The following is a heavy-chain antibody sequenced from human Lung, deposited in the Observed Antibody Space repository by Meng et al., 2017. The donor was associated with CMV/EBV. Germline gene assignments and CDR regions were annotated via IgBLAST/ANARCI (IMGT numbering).Heavy chain of an antibody. D-gene: IGHD6-19*01. CDR2: IYSGCST. Sequence: GESLKISCAASGFTVSNNYMSWVRQAPGKGLEWVSVIYSGCSTNYADSVKGRFTISRDNSKNTLYLQMHSLRAEDTAVYYCARAESPYSSGWFSGFSYFDLWDRGTLVTVSS. CDR1: GFTVSNNY. CDR3: ARAESPYSSGWFSGFSYFDL. J-gene: IGHJ2*01. V-gene: IGHV3-53*01.